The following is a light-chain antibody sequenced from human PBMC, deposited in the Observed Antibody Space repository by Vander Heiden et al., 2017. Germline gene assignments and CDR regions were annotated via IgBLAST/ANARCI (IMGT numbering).Light chain of an antibody. CDR3: QVWDGGSDLLVV. Sequence: SSVLPQPPSVSVAPGQTASIICGGRDIESKSVQWYQQRPGQAPVRVVYDDSDRPSGIPERFSGSNSGNTATLIITGVEAGDEGDYFCQVWDGGSDLLVVFGGGTKLTVL. V-gene: IGLV3-21*02. CDR1: DIESKS. J-gene: IGLJ2*01. CDR2: DDS.